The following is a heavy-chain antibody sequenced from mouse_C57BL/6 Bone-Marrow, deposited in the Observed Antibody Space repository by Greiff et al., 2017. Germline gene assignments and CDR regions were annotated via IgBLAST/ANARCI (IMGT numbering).Heavy chain of an antibody. CDR3: ARTLYYYGSRFAY. V-gene: IGHV8-8*01. J-gene: IGHJ3*01. D-gene: IGHD1-1*01. CDR2: IWWDDDK. Sequence: VQLQQSGPGILQPSQTLSLTCSFSGFSLSTFGMGVGWIRQPSGKGLEWLAHIWWDDDKYYNPALKSRLTSSKDTSKNQVFLKIANVDTADTATYYCARTLYYYGSRFAYWGQGTLVTVSA. CDR1: GFSLSTFGMG.